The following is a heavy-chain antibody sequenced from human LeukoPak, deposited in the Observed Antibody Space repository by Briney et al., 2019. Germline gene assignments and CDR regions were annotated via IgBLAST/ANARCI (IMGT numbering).Heavy chain of an antibody. CDR2: INHSGST. V-gene: IGHV4-34*01. CDR3: ARGARISTRRAFDI. J-gene: IGHJ3*02. CDR1: GGSFSGYY. D-gene: IGHD2-2*01. Sequence: SETLSLTCAVYGGSFSGYYWSWIRQPPGKGLEWIGEINHSGSTNYNPSLKSRVTISVDTSKNQFSLKLSSVTAADTAVYYCARGARISTRRAFDIWGQGTMVPVSS.